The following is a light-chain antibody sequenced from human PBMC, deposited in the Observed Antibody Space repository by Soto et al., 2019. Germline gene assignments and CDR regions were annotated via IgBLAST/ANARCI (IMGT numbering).Light chain of an antibody. CDR2: GAS. V-gene: IGKV3-20*01. Sequence: EIVLTQSPGTLSLSPGERATLSCRASQSVSSSFLAWYQQKPGQAPRLLIYGASSRATGIPDRFSGSGSGTDFTLTISSLEPEDVAVYYCPQYGSSPLTFGRGTKVEIK. J-gene: IGKJ4*01. CDR1: QSVSSSF. CDR3: PQYGSSPLT.